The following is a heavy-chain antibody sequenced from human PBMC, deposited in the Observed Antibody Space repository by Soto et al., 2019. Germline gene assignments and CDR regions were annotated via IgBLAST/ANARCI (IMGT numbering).Heavy chain of an antibody. Sequence: VTLSLTCTVSGGSISSYYWRWIRQPPGKGLEWIGYIYYSGSTNYNPSLKSRVTISVDTSKNTFSLKLSSVTAADTAVYYCARGHHTDLVPAATKFSCWFGTWGQGTLVTLSP. J-gene: IGHJ5*02. CDR3: ARGHHTDLVPAATKFSCWFGT. CDR2: IYYSGST. D-gene: IGHD2-2*01. V-gene: IGHV4-59*01. CDR1: GGSISSYY.